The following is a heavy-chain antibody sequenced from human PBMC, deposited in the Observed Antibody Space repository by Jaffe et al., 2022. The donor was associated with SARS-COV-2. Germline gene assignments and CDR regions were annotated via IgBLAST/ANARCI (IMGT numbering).Heavy chain of an antibody. Sequence: QVQLQESGPGLVKPSQTLSLTCTVSGGSISSGSYYWSWIRQPAGKGLEWIGRIYTSGSTNYNPSLKSRVTISVDTSKNQFSLKLSSVTAADTAVYYCARWHEQLVLLRRDLGAFDIWGQGTMVTVSS. CDR1: GGSISSGSYY. CDR2: IYTSGST. J-gene: IGHJ3*02. D-gene: IGHD6-6*01. V-gene: IGHV4-61*02. CDR3: ARWHEQLVLLRRDLGAFDI.